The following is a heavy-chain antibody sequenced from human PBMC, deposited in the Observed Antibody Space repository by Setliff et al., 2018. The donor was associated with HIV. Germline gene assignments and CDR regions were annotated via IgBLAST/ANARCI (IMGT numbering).Heavy chain of an antibody. CDR1: GYILTELS. D-gene: IGHD6-6*01. J-gene: IGHJ4*02. Sequence: ASVKVSCKVSGYILTELSRHWVRQAPGKGLEWMGGLDPKDGKTMYAQKFQGRVTMTEDTSTDTAHMELRSLRSEDTAVYYCVIGSAARPFDYWGQGTLVTVSS. V-gene: IGHV1-24*01. CDR3: VIGSAARPFDY. CDR2: LDPKDGKT.